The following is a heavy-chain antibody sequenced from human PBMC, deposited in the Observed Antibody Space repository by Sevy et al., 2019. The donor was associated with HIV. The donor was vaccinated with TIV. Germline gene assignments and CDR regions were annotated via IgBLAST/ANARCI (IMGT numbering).Heavy chain of an antibody. CDR1: GGSISSYY. D-gene: IGHD3-3*01. CDR2: IYYSGST. J-gene: IGHJ5*02. V-gene: IGHV4-59*08. Sequence: SETLSLTCTVSGGSISSYYWSWIRQPPGKGLEWIGYIYYSGSTNYNPSLKSRVTISVDTSKNQFSLKLSTVNAADTAVYYRARHNQHYAFWSDLNWFDPWGQGTLVTVSS. CDR3: ARHNQHYAFWSDLNWFDP.